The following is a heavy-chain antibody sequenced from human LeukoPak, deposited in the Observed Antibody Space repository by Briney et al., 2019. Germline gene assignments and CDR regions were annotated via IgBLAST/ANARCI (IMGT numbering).Heavy chain of an antibody. V-gene: IGHV4-4*07. Sequence: TPSETLSLTCTVSGGSISSYYWSWIRQPAGKGLEWIGRIYTSGSTNYNPSLKSRVTMSVDTSKNQFSLKVSSVTAADTAVYYCARVFDSGSQAYFYYMDVWGKGTTVTISS. CDR3: ARVFDSGSQAYFYYMDV. D-gene: IGHD3-10*01. CDR1: GGSISSYY. J-gene: IGHJ6*03. CDR2: IYTSGST.